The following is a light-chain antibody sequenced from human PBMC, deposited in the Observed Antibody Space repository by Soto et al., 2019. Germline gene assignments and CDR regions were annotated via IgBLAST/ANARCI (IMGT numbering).Light chain of an antibody. CDR3: RSYTSDSSYV. J-gene: IGLJ1*01. CDR1: SSDVGLYDY. Sequence: QSLLTQPASVSGSPGQSITISCTGTSSDVGLYDYVSWYQQHPGKAPQLMIYAVSNRPSGVSNRFSASKSGNTASLFISGLQAEDEADYYCRSYTSDSSYVFGSGTKSPS. V-gene: IGLV2-14*01. CDR2: AVS.